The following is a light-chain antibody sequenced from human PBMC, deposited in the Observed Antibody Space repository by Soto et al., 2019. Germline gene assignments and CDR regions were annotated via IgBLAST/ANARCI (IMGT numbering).Light chain of an antibody. CDR2: DVS. Sequence: QSALTQPASMSGSPGQSITISCTGTSSDVGGYNYVSWYQQHPGKAPKLMIYDVSNRPSGVSNRFSGSKSGNTASLTISGLQAEDEADYYSSSYTSSSTSYVFGTGTKVTVL. CDR3: SSYTSSSTSYV. J-gene: IGLJ1*01. V-gene: IGLV2-14*01. CDR1: SSDVGGYNY.